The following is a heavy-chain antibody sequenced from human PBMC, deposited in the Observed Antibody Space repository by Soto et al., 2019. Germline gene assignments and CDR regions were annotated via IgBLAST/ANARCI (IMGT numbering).Heavy chain of an antibody. Sequence: SVKVSCKASGGTFSSYAISWVRQAPGQGLEWMGGIIPIFGTANYAQKFQGRVTITADESTSTAYMELSSLRSEDTAVYYCARMIAAAAPNWFDPWGQGTLVTVSS. V-gene: IGHV1-69*13. CDR1: GGTFSSYA. J-gene: IGHJ5*02. D-gene: IGHD6-13*01. CDR3: ARMIAAAAPNWFDP. CDR2: IIPIFGTA.